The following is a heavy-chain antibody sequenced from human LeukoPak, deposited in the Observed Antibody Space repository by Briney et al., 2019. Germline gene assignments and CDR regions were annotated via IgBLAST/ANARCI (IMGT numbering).Heavy chain of an antibody. D-gene: IGHD5-24*01. CDR3: ARDSDGGYNLYFDY. Sequence: TGGSLRLSCAASGFTVSSNYMSWVRQSPGKGLEWVSVIYSGDNAYYAASVKGRFTISRDNSKNTLYLQMNSLRADDTAMYYCARDSDGGYNLYFDYWGQGTLVTVSS. CDR1: GFTVSSNY. J-gene: IGHJ4*02. CDR2: IYSGDNA. V-gene: IGHV3-53*01.